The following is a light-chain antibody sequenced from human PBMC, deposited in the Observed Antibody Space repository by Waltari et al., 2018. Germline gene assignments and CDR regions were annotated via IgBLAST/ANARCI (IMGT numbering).Light chain of an antibody. Sequence: DIQMTQSPSSLSASVGDRVTITCRASQRIDTWLTWYQHKPGKAPKVLIYKASYLESGVPSRFSGSGSWTEVTLTISSLQPDDFATYYCQQYNTDSPWTFGQGTKVEVK. CDR1: QRIDTW. CDR2: KAS. J-gene: IGKJ1*01. CDR3: QQYNTDSPWT. V-gene: IGKV1-5*03.